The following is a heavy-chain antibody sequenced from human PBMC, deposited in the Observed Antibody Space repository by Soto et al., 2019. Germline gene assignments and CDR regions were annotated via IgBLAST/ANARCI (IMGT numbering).Heavy chain of an antibody. Sequence: PGGSLRLSCAASGFTFSSYAMSWVRQAPGKGLEWVSAISGSGGSTYYADSVKGRFTISRDNSKNTLYLQMNSLRAEDTAVYYCAKDPLAVAGLDPMFDYWGQGTLVTVLL. V-gene: IGHV3-23*01. CDR1: GFTFSSYA. CDR3: AKDPLAVAGLDPMFDY. CDR2: ISGSGGST. J-gene: IGHJ4*02. D-gene: IGHD6-19*01.